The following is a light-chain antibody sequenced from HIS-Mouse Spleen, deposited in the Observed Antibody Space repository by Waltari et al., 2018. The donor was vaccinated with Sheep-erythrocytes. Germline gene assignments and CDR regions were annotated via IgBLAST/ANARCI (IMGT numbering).Light chain of an antibody. CDR2: QDS. J-gene: IGLJ1*01. V-gene: IGLV3-1*01. CDR3: CSYAGSYNHV. CDR1: KLGDKY. Sequence: SYELTHPPSVSVSTGQTVSITCTGDKLGDKYACRYQQKPGQSHVLVIYQDSKRPSGIPERFSGSKSGNTASLTISGLQAEDEADYYCCSYAGSYNHVFATGTKVTVL.